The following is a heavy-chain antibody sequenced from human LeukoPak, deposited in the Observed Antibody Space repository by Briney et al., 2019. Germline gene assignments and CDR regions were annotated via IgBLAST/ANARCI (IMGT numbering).Heavy chain of an antibody. CDR3: AREGHYYGSGSYYNLRCNWFDP. Sequence: GGALRLSCAASGFTFSSYAMSWVRQAPGKGLEWVSGISGSGGSTYYADSVKGRFTISRDNAKNTLYLQMNSLRAENTAVYYCAREGHYYGSGSYYNLRCNWFDPWGQGTLVTVSS. D-gene: IGHD3-10*01. CDR2: ISGSGGST. J-gene: IGHJ5*02. CDR1: GFTFSSYA. V-gene: IGHV3-23*01.